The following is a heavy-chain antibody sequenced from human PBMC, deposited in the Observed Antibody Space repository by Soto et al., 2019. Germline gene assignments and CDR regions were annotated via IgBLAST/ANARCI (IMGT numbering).Heavy chain of an antibody. CDR3: ARGNDPSANDAFDI. Sequence: GASVKVSCKASGYTFTSYDINWVRQVTGQGLEWMGWMNPNSGNTGYAQKFQGRVTMTRNTSISTAYMELSSLRSEDTAVYYCARGNDPSANDAFDIWGQGTMVTVSS. CDR2: MNPNSGNT. V-gene: IGHV1-8*01. J-gene: IGHJ3*02. CDR1: GYTFTSYD.